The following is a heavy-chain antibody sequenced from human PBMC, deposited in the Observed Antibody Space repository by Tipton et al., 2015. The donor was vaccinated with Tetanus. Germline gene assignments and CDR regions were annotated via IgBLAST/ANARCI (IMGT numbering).Heavy chain of an antibody. CDR1: GYTFTSYD. J-gene: IGHJ4*02. D-gene: IGHD5-18*01. CDR3: AKGVKRGTAMVSYYFDY. V-gene: IGHV1-8*01. CDR2: MNPNSGNT. Sequence: QSGPEVKKPGASVKVSCKASGYTFTSYDINWVRQATGQGLEWMGWMNPNSGNTGYAQKFQGRVTMTRNTSISTAYMELNSLRTEDTALYYCAKGVKRGTAMVSYYFDYWGQGTLVTVSS.